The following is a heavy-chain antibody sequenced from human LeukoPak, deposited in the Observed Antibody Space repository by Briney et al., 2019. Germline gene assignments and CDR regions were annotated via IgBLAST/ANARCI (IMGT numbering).Heavy chain of an antibody. Sequence: SETLSLTCTVSGXSIISYYWSWIRQPPGKGLEWIGYIYYSGTTNYNPSLKSRVTISVDTSKNKFSLKVNSVTAADTAVYYCVRSKSGTYGWFDPWGQGTLVTVSS. D-gene: IGHD4-17*01. CDR3: VRSKSGTYGWFDP. V-gene: IGHV4-59*01. CDR1: GXSIISYY. J-gene: IGHJ5*02. CDR2: IYYSGTT.